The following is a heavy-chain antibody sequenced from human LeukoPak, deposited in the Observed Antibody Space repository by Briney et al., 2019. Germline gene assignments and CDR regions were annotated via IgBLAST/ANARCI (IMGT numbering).Heavy chain of an antibody. CDR1: GGSISTYY. V-gene: IGHV4-34*01. J-gene: IGHJ4*02. CDR3: ARGRTMVRGRAFDY. D-gene: IGHD3-10*01. Sequence: SETLSLTCTVSGGSISTYYWSWIRQPPGKGLEWLGEINHSGSTNYNPSLKSRVTISVDTSKNQFSLKLSSVTAADTAVYYCARGRTMVRGRAFDYWGQGTLVTVSS. CDR2: INHSGST.